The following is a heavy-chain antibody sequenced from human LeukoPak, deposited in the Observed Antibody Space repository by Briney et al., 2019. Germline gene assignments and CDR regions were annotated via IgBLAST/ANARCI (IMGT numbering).Heavy chain of an antibody. CDR3: ARDPIEMATIPYDAFDF. CDR2: INPSGGST. V-gene: IGHV1-46*01. J-gene: IGHJ3*01. CDR1: GYTFTSYY. D-gene: IGHD5-24*01. Sequence: ASVKVSCKASGYTFTSYYMHWVRQAPGQGLEWVGIINPSGGSTSYAQKFQGRVTMTRDTSTSTVYMELSSLRSEDTAVYYCARDPIEMATIPYDAFDFWGQGTMVTVSS.